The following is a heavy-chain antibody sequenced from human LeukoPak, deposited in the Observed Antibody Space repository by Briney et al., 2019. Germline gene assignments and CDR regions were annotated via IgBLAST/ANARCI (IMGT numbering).Heavy chain of an antibody. CDR2: IWHDGSIE. Sequence: GGSLRLSCAASGFTFSSWGMHWVRQAPGKGLKWVAVIWHDGSIERYADSVKGRFTVSRDNSGTTLYLQMNSLRVEDTAVYYCARGPLDKFGVDDWGQGTTVTVSS. V-gene: IGHV3-33*01. D-gene: IGHD1-1*01. J-gene: IGHJ6*02. CDR1: GFTFSSWG. CDR3: ARGPLDKFGVDD.